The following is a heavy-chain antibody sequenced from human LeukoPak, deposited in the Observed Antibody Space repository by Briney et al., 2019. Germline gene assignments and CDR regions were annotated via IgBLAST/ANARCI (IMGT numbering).Heavy chain of an antibody. D-gene: IGHD2-15*01. V-gene: IGHV3-30-3*01. CDR3: ASAGRYCSGGSCYSKGFDY. Sequence: PGGSLRLSCAASGFTFSSYAMHWVRQAPGKGLEWVAVISYDGSNKYYADSVKGRFTISRDNAKNSLYLQMNSLRAEDTAVYYCASAGRYCSGGSCYSKGFDYWGQGTLVTVSS. CDR1: GFTFSSYA. CDR2: ISYDGSNK. J-gene: IGHJ4*02.